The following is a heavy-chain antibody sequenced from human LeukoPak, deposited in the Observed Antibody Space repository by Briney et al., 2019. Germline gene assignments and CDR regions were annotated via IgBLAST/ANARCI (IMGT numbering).Heavy chain of an antibody. J-gene: IGHJ4*02. V-gene: IGHV1-46*01. CDR2: ISPSGGST. CDR3: ARVRKTTVTTVDY. D-gene: IGHD4-17*01. CDR1: GYTFTGYW. Sequence: ASVKLSCKAFGYTFTGYWMHWVRQAPGQGPEWMGVISPSGGSTIYAQKFKGRVTLTRDMSTSTDYLELSSLRSEDTAVYYCARVRKTTVTTVDYWGQGTLVTVSS.